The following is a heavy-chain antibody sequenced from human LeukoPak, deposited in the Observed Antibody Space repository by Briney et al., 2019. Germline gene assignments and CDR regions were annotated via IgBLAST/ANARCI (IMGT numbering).Heavy chain of an antibody. CDR1: GFTFSSYA. J-gene: IGHJ6*02. CDR2: ISGSGGST. V-gene: IGHV3-23*01. CDR3: AKGNIAARQDIMDV. D-gene: IGHD6-6*01. Sequence: GGSLRLSCAASGFTFSSYAMSWVREAPGKGLEWVSLISGSGGSTYYADSVKGRFTISRDNSKNTLYLQMNSLRVEDTAVYYCAKGNIAARQDIMDVWGQGTTVTVSS.